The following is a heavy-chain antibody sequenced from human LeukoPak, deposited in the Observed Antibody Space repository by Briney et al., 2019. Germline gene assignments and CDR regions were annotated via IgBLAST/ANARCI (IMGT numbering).Heavy chain of an antibody. CDR2: ISAYNGNT. CDR1: GYTFTGYY. V-gene: IGHV1-18*04. CDR3: ATRTPVDIVATIEEDYFDY. J-gene: IGHJ4*02. D-gene: IGHD5-12*01. Sequence: EASVKVSCKASGYTFTGYYMHWVRQAPGQGLEWMGWISAYNGNTNYAQKLQGRVTMTTDTSTSTAYMELRSLRSDDTAVYYCATRTPVDIVATIEEDYFDYWGQGTLVTVSS.